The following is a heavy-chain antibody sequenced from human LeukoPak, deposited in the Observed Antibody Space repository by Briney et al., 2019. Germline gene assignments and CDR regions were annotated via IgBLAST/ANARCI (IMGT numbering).Heavy chain of an antibody. CDR1: GGSINDAS. D-gene: IGHD3-10*01. CDR2: IYHSGGT. Sequence: SETLSLTCTVSGGSINDASWNWIRKPPGQGLEWIGCIYHSGGTNYNPSLKSRVTISLDTSKNQFSLKLSSVTAADTAVYYCARVGTYYRSLDSWGQGPLVTVSS. V-gene: IGHV4-59*01. J-gene: IGHJ4*02. CDR3: ARVGTYYRSLDS.